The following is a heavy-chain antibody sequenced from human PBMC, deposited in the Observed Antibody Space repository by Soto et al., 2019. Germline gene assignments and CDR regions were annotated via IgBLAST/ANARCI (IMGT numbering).Heavy chain of an antibody. V-gene: IGHV3-23*01. J-gene: IGHJ4*02. D-gene: IGHD3-3*01. CDR3: AKGHNFWSGYYNYYFDY. CDR2: ISGSGGST. CDR1: GFTFDDYA. Sequence: GGSLRLSCAASGFTFDDYAMHWVRQAPGKGLEWVSAISGSGGSTYYADSVKGRFTISRGNSKNTLYLQMNSLRAEDTAVYYCAKGHNFWSGYYNYYFDYWGQGTLVTVSS.